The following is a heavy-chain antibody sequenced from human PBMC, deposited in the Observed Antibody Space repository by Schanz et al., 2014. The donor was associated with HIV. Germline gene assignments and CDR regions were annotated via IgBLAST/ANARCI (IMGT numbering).Heavy chain of an antibody. D-gene: IGHD1-26*01. CDR2: IIPFFGTA. Sequence: QVQLVQSGAEVKKPGSSVMVSCKTSGGTFTNYAISWVRQAPGQGLQWMGGIIPFFGTANYAQTLQGRLTITADESTSTAYMELSSLRSEDTAVYYCARGRYSGSYYNYWGQGTLVTVSS. V-gene: IGHV1-69*01. J-gene: IGHJ4*02. CDR3: ARGRYSGSYYNY. CDR1: GGTFTNYA.